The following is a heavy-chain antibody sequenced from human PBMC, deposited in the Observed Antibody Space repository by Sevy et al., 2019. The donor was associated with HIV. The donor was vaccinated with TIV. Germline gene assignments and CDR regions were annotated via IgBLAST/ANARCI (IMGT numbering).Heavy chain of an antibody. V-gene: IGHV3-21*06. Sequence: GGSLRLSCATSGFTFNNYNMNWVRQAPGKGLEWVSSVSGSSNYIYYAESVKGRFIISRDNTKNTLYLQMNSLRVDDTALYYCARGPPDGSYDYFDYWGQGTRVTVSS. J-gene: IGHJ4*02. D-gene: IGHD3-10*01. CDR1: GFTFNNYN. CDR3: ARGPPDGSYDYFDY. CDR2: VSGSSNYI.